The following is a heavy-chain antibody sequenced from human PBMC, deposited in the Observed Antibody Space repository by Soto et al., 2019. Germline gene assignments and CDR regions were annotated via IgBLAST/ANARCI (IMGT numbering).Heavy chain of an antibody. CDR3: ARDLAMDV. J-gene: IGHJ6*02. CDR2: INAGNGNR. CDR1: GYTFTSYA. V-gene: IGHV1-3*01. Sequence: EASVKVSCKASGYTFTSYAMHWVRQAPGQRLEWMGWINAGNGNRKYSQKFQGRVTITRDTSASTAYMELSSLRSEDTAVYYCARDLAMDVWGQGTTVTVSS. D-gene: IGHD3-16*01.